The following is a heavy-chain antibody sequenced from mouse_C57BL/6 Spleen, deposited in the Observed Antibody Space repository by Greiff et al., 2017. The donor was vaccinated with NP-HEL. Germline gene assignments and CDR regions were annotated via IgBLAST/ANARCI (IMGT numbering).Heavy chain of an antibody. CDR2: ISSGSSTI. D-gene: IGHD3-3*01. CDR3: ARRTGGYAMDY. CDR1: GFTFSDYG. Sequence: EVKLVESGGGLVKPGGSLKLSCAASGFTFSDYGMHWVRQAPEKGLEWVAYISSGSSTIYYADTVKGRFTISRDNAKNSLFLQMTSRRSEDTAMYYCARRTGGYAMDYWGQGTSVTVSS. J-gene: IGHJ4*01. V-gene: IGHV5-17*01.